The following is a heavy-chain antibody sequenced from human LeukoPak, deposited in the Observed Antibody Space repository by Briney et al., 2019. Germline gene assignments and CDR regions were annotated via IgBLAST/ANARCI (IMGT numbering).Heavy chain of an antibody. CDR2: ISYDGSNK. CDR1: GFTFSSYA. J-gene: IGHJ4*02. Sequence: GRSLRLSCAASGFTFSSYAMHWVRQAPGKGLEGVAVISYDGSNKYYADSVKGRFTISRDNAKNTLHLQMNSLRVEDTAVYYCARGDPSWGVVVESEAHYWGQGTLVTVSS. V-gene: IGHV3-30-3*01. CDR3: ARGDPSWGVVVESEAHY. D-gene: IGHD3-22*01.